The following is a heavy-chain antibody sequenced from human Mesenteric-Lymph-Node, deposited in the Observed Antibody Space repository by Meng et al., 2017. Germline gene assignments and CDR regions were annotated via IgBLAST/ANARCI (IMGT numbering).Heavy chain of an antibody. D-gene: IGHD2-8*01. CDR3: AKSSAAHCTNGVCYYYYYYYGMDV. J-gene: IGHJ6*02. V-gene: IGHV3-23*01. Sequence: GESLKISCAASGFTFSSYSMNWVRQAPGKGLEWVSAISGSGGSTYYADSVKGRFTISRDNSKNTLYLQMNSLRAEDTAVYYCAKSSAAHCTNGVCYYYYYYYGMDVWGQGTTVTVSS. CDR2: ISGSGGST. CDR1: GFTFSSYS.